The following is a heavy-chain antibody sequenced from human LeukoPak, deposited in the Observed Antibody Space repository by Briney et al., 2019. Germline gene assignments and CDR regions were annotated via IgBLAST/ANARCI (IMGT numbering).Heavy chain of an antibody. D-gene: IGHD6-13*01. V-gene: IGHV4-30-2*01. CDR2: IYHSGST. CDR3: ARVRYSSNGRAFDI. CDR1: GGSISSGGYS. J-gene: IGHJ3*02. Sequence: PSQTLSLTCAVSGGSISSGGYSWSWIRQPPGKGLEWIGYIYHSGSTYYNPSLKSRVTISVDRSKNQFSLKLSSVTAADTAVYYCARVRYSSNGRAFDIWGQGTMVTVSS.